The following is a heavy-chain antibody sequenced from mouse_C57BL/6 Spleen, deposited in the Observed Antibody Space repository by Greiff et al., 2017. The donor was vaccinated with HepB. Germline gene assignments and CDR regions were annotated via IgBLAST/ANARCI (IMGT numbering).Heavy chain of an antibody. CDR1: GYTFTSYW. CDR2: IDPSDSYT. Sequence: VQLQQPGAELVRPGTSVKLSCKASGYTFTSYWMHWVKQRPGQGLEWIGVIDPSDSYTNYNQKFKGKATLTVDTSSSTAYMQLSSLTSEDSAVYYCARKNFPFDYWGQGTTLTVSS. J-gene: IGHJ2*01. V-gene: IGHV1-59*01. CDR3: ARKNFPFDY.